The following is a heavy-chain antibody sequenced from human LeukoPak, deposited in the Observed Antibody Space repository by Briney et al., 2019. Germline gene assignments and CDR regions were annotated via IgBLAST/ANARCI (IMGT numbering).Heavy chain of an antibody. Sequence: PSDTLSLTCTISGGSISSYYWSWIRQPPGQGLEWIGYIYYCGSTNYNPSLKSRVTISEVTSNSQFCLELSAVTGADPAVYYCAGAEWGSSYFDYWGQGTVVTVSS. CDR1: GGSISSYY. J-gene: IGHJ4*02. D-gene: IGHD1-26*01. V-gene: IGHV4-59*07. CDR3: AGAEWGSSYFDY. CDR2: IYYCGST.